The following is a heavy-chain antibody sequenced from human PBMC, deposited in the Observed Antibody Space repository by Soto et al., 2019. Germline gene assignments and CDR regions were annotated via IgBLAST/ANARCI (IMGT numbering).Heavy chain of an antibody. J-gene: IGHJ4*02. CDR1: GGSISSGGYC. CDR2: IYYSGST. D-gene: IGHD6-13*01. V-gene: IGHV4-31*03. Sequence: PSETLSLTCTVSGGSISSGGYCWSWIRQHPGKGLEWIGYIYYSGSTYYNPSLKSRVTISVDTSKNQFPLKLSPVTAADTAVYYCSRARGQLACWGQGTLVTVSS. CDR3: SRARGQLAC.